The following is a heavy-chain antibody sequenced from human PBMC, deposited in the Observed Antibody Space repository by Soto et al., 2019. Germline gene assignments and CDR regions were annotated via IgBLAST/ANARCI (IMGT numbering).Heavy chain of an antibody. J-gene: IGHJ4*02. D-gene: IGHD6-19*01. CDR2: ISSSGSTI. CDR3: ARALYSSGWYSY. Sequence: EVQLVESGGGLVQPGGSLRLSCAASGFTFSSYEMNWVRQAPGKGLEWVSYISSSGSTIYYADSVKGRFTISRDNAKNSLYLQMNSLRAEDTAVYYCARALYSSGWYSYWGQGTLVTVSS. V-gene: IGHV3-48*03. CDR1: GFTFSSYE.